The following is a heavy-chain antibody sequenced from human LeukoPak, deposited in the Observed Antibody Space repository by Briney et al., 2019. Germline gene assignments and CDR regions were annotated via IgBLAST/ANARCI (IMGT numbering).Heavy chain of an antibody. CDR3: ARGGTYRYGSSDY. V-gene: IGHV5-51*01. CDR1: GYSFTSYW. D-gene: IGHD5-18*01. J-gene: IGHJ4*02. CDR2: IYPGDSDT. Sequence: EESLKISCKGSGYSFTSYWIGWVRQMPGKGLEWMGIIYPGDSDTRYSPSFQDQVTMSVDESITTAYLQWSSLRASDSAIYYCARGGTYRYGSSDYWGQGTLVTVSS.